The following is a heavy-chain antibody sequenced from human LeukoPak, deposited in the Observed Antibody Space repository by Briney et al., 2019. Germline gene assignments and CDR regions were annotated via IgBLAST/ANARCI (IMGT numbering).Heavy chain of an antibody. CDR2: IPVRGDDT. CDR1: GFTFSNIG. CDR3: VKDHKSGRVFDF. V-gene: IGHV3-23*01. D-gene: IGHD3-10*01. Sequence: GGSLRLSCVTSGFTFSNIGMNWGRHGPGKGLEWVAAIPVRGDDTYYADSLRGRFTISRDNSTSTLYLQMTSLRAEDTAICYSVKDHKSGRVFDFWGQGNLVTVSS. J-gene: IGHJ4*02.